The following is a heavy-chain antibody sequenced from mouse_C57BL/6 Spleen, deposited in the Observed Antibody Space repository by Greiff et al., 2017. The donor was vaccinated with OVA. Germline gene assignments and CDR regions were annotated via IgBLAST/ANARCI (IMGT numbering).Heavy chain of an antibody. CDR2: IYPETCGT. Sequence: QVQLQQSGAVLVRPGASVKLSCKASGYTFTDYEMHWVKQTPGQGLEWIGAIYPETCGTNYNQKFKGKAKLTADKSASTAYMELSSLTYEDTAVYYCTRKKKTRREEGWGQGTLVTVSA. J-gene: IGHJ2*01. V-gene: IGHV1-23*01. CDR3: TRKKKTRREEG. CDR1: GYTFTDYE. D-gene: IGHD1-3*01.